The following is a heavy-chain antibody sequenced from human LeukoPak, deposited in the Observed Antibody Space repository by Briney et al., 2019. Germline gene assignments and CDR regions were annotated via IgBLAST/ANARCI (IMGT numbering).Heavy chain of an antibody. D-gene: IGHD2-2*01. J-gene: IGHJ3*02. CDR3: ARFNRDQLANSAFDI. CDR2: IYYSGST. V-gene: IGHV4-30-4*08. CDR1: GGSISSSSYY. Sequence: SETLSLTCTVSGGSISSSSYYWGWIRQPPGKGLEWIGYIYYSGSTYYNPSLKSRVTISVDTSKNQFSLKLSSVTAADTAVYYCARFNRDQLANSAFDIWGQGTMVTVSS.